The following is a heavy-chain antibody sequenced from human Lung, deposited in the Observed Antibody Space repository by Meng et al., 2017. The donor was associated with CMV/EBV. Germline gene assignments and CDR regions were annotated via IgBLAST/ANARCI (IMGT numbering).Heavy chain of an antibody. Sequence: KISCKASGYTFTSYDINWVRQATGQGLEWMGWMNPNSGNTGYAQKFQGRVTITRNTSISTAYMELSSLRSEDTAVYYCARVYTCRDDFWRNCYYYGMDVWXQGTXVTVSS. J-gene: IGHJ6*02. D-gene: IGHD3-3*01. CDR3: ARVYTCRDDFWRNCYYYGMDV. CDR1: GYTFTSYD. V-gene: IGHV1-8*03. CDR2: MNPNSGNT.